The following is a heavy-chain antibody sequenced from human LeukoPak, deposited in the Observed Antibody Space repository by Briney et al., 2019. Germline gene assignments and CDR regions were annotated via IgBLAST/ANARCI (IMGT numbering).Heavy chain of an antibody. V-gene: IGHV3-11*01. CDR2: ISSSGSTI. J-gene: IGHJ5*02. CDR1: GFTFSSYS. CDR3: ARGALGDGSYYGWFDP. Sequence: GGSLRLSCAASGFTFSSYSMSWVRQAPGKGLEWVSYISSSGSTIYYADSVKGRFTISRDNAKNSLYLQMNSLRAEDTAVYYCARGALGDGSYYGWFDPWGQGTLVTVSS. D-gene: IGHD1-26*01.